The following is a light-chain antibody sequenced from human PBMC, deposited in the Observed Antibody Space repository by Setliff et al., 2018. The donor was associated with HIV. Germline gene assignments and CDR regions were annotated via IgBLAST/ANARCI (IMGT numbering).Light chain of an antibody. Sequence: QSALTQPASVSGSPGQSITISCTGTNSDIGGYNYVSWYQQHPGKAPKLMIYEVSNRPSGVSNRFSASKSGNTASLTISGLQAEDEADYYCSSYTSSSTHVVVGGGTKVTVL. V-gene: IGLV2-14*01. J-gene: IGLJ2*01. CDR2: EVS. CDR1: NSDIGGYNY. CDR3: SSYTSSSTHVV.